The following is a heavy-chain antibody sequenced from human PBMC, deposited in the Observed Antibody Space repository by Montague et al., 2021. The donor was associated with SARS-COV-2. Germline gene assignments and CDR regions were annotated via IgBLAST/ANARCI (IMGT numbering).Heavy chain of an antibody. Sequence: SLRLSCAASGFTFSSYPMHWVRRAPGKGLEWVAVISYDGTYKYYADSVKGRFTIPRDNSKNTLYLQLNSLRAEDTAVYFCARDHQFYDVLTAYFPSNYYHNYYGMDVWGQGTTVTVSS. D-gene: IGHD3-9*01. CDR1: GFTFSSYP. J-gene: IGHJ6*02. CDR2: ISYDGTYK. CDR3: ARDHQFYDVLTAYFPSNYYHNYYGMDV. V-gene: IGHV3-30-3*01.